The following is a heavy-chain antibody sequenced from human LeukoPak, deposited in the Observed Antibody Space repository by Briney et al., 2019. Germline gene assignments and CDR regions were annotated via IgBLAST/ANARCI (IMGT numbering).Heavy chain of an antibody. V-gene: IGHV4-39*01. Sequence: SETLSLTCTVSGGSISRSSYYWGWIRQPPGKGLEWIGSIYYSGSAYYNPSLKSRVTISADTSENQFSLKLSSVTAADTAVYYCATYYYGSGSRPEWGQGTLVTVSS. D-gene: IGHD3-10*01. J-gene: IGHJ4*02. CDR3: ATYYYGSGSRPE. CDR1: GGSISRSSYY. CDR2: IYYSGSA.